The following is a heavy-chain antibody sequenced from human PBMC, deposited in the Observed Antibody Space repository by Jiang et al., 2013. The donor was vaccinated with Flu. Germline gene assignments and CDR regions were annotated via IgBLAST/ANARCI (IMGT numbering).Heavy chain of an antibody. D-gene: IGHD2-2*03. J-gene: IGHJ6*02. CDR2: ISGSGGST. V-gene: IGHV3-23*04. Sequence: VQLVESGGDLVQPGGSLRLSCAASGFTFSSYAMNWVRQAPGKGLEWVSGISGSGGSTYYADSVKGRFTISRDNSKNTLYLQMNSLRAEDTAVYYCARDGSTPTYYYYGMDVWGQGTTVTVSS. CDR3: ARDGSTPTYYYYGMDV. CDR1: GFTFSSYA.